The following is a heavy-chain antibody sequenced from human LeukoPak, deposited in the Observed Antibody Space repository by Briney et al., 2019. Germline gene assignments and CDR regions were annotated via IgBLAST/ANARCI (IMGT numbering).Heavy chain of an antibody. J-gene: IGHJ4*02. Sequence: GGSLRLSCAASGFTFGSYTVTWVRQAPGKGLEWVSSISGSGGSTYYADSVKGRFTISRDNSKNTLYLRMSSLRVEDTAVYYCAKPRRAATLDYWGQGTLVTVSS. CDR1: GFTFGSYT. CDR3: AKPRRAATLDY. CDR2: ISGSGGST. D-gene: IGHD2-15*01. V-gene: IGHV3-23*01.